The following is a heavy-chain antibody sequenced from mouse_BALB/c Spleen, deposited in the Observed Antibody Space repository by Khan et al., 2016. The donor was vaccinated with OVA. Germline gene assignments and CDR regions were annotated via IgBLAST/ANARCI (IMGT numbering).Heavy chain of an antibody. CDR3: VNHGSSSAWFTY. D-gene: IGHD1-1*01. CDR2: INPNTDYT. Sequence: QVQLKESGAELAKPGASVKMSCKASGFTFTSYWMHWLKQRPGQGLEWIGYINPNTDYTEYNQKFKDTATLTADKSSSTAYMQLTSLTSEDSAVDYCVNHGSSSAWFTYWGRGTLVTVSA. J-gene: IGHJ3*01. CDR1: GFTFTSYW. V-gene: IGHV1-7*01.